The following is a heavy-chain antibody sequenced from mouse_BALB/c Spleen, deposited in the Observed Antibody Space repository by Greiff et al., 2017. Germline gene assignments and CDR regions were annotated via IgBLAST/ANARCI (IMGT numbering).Heavy chain of an antibody. Sequence: EVQLQQSGPELVKPGASVKIPCKASGYTFTDYNMDWVKQSHGKSLEWIGDINPNNGGTIYNQKFKGKATLTVDKSSSTAYMELRSLTSEDTAVYYCARVYYRYPSYAMDYWGQGTSVTVSS. CDR2: INPNNGGT. CDR3: ARVYYRYPSYAMDY. D-gene: IGHD2-14*01. CDR1: GYTFTDYN. V-gene: IGHV1-18*01. J-gene: IGHJ4*01.